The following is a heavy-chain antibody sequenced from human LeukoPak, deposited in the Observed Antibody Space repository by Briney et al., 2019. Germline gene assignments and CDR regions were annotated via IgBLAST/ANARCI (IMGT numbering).Heavy chain of an antibody. CDR1: GFTFSSYG. CDR3: ARTVTTVTTSPRLNWFDP. Sequence: GSLRLSCAASGFTFSSYGMHWVRQAPGKGLEWVAVISYDGSNKYYADSVKGRFTISRDNSKNTLYLQMNSLRAEDTAVYYCARTVTTVTTSPRLNWFDPWGQGTLVTVSS. J-gene: IGHJ5*02. CDR2: ISYDGSNK. V-gene: IGHV3-30*03. D-gene: IGHD4-11*01.